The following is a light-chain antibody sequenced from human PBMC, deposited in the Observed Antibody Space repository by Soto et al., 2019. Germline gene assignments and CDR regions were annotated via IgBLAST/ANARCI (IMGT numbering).Light chain of an antibody. V-gene: IGKV3-20*01. CDR3: QQYITAPET. Sequence: EIVLTQSPGTLSLSPGERATLSCRASQSVGSNYLAWYQQKPGQAPRLLIYGASSRATGTPDRFSGSGSGTDFTLTISGLEPEDFAVYHCQQYITAPETFGQGTKVEIK. CDR1: QSVGSNY. J-gene: IGKJ1*01. CDR2: GAS.